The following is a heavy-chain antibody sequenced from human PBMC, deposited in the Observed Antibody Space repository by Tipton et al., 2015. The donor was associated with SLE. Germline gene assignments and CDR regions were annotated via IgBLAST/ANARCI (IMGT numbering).Heavy chain of an antibody. Sequence: SLRLSCAASGFTFSSYAMSWVRQAPGKGLEWVSGISGSGGSTYYADSVKGRFTISRDNSKNTLYLQMNSLRAEDTAVYYCAKDPSIAAAGVGYGMDVWGQGTTVTVSS. D-gene: IGHD6-13*01. CDR2: ISGSGGST. J-gene: IGHJ6*02. CDR1: GFTFSSYA. CDR3: AKDPSIAAAGVGYGMDV. V-gene: IGHV3-23*01.